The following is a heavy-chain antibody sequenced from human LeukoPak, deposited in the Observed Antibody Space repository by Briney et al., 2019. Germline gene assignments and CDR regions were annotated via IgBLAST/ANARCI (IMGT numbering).Heavy chain of an antibody. CDR3: ARQKSGSYGLFDY. CDR1: GGSISSSSYY. D-gene: IGHD1-26*01. J-gene: IGHJ4*02. V-gene: IGHV4-39*01. CDR2: IYYSGST. Sequence: PSETLSLTCTVSGGSISSSSYYWGWIRQPPGKGLEWIGRIYYSGSTYYNPSPKSRVTISVDTSKNQFSLKLSSVTAAATAVYYCARQKSGSYGLFDYWGQGTLVTVSS.